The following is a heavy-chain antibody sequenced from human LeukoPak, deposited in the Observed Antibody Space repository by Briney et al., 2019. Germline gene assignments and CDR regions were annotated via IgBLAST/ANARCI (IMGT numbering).Heavy chain of an antibody. D-gene: IGHD2-2*01. J-gene: IGHJ4*02. CDR1: GFTFSSYA. CDR2: ISGSGGST. Sequence: PGGSLRLSCAASGFTFSSYAMSWVHQAPGKGLEWVSAISGSGGSTYYADSVKGRFTISRDNAKNSLSLQMNSLRAEDTAVYYCARGRCSSTSCFFDYWGQGTLVTVSS. V-gene: IGHV3-23*01. CDR3: ARGRCSSTSCFFDY.